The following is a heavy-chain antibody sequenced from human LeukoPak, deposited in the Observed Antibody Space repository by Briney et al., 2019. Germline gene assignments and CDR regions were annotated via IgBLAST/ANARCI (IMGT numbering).Heavy chain of an antibody. CDR2: ICTSGST. J-gene: IGHJ4*02. CDR3: ARGSGSYRPLYFFDY. Sequence: PSETLSLTCSVSGGSFSNYYWSWIRQPAGKGLEWIGRICTSGSTNYNPSLKSRVTMLVDTSQKEVSLTLTSMTAADTAVYFCARGSGSYRPLYFFDYWGQGTLVTVSS. CDR1: GGSFSNYY. V-gene: IGHV4-4*07. D-gene: IGHD1-26*01.